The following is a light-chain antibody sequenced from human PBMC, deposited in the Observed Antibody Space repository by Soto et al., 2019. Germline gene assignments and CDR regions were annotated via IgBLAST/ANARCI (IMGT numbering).Light chain of an antibody. Sequence: QSALTQPRSVSGSPGQSVTISCTGTSSDVGGYNYVSWYQQHPGKAPKLMIYDVSKRPSGVPDRFSGSKSGNTASLTISGLQADDEADYYCCSYAGSYTYVFAPGTKLTVL. V-gene: IGLV2-11*01. CDR1: SSDVGGYNY. CDR3: CSYAGSYTYV. CDR2: DVS. J-gene: IGLJ1*01.